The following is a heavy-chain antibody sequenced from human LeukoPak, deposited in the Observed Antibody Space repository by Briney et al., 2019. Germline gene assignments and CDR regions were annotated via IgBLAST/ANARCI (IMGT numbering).Heavy chain of an antibody. J-gene: IGHJ5*02. CDR3: AREMITFGGVISWFDP. Sequence: SETLSLTCTVSGGSISSYYWSSIRQPAGKGLEWIGRIYTSGSTNYNPSLKSRVTMSVDTSKNQFSLKLSSVTAADTAVYYCAREMITFGGVISWFDPWGQGTLVTVSS. D-gene: IGHD3-16*02. CDR1: GGSISSYY. CDR2: IYTSGST. V-gene: IGHV4-4*07.